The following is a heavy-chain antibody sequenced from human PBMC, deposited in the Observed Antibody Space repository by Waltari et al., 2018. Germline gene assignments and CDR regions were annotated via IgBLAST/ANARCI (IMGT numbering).Heavy chain of an antibody. D-gene: IGHD3-10*01. CDR3: AGHGYFGSGSHYFDS. J-gene: IGHJ4*02. CDR1: GLTVSTKS. CDR2: IYAGGTT. V-gene: IGHV3-66*02. Sequence: EVQLVESGGGLVQPGGSLRLSCAASGLTVSTKSKSWDRQAPGKGLKWVSVIYAGGTTDYPGSVRGRFTNSRDTSKNTVYLQMNSLRPEDTAVYYCAGHGYFGSGSHYFDSWGQGTLVTVSS.